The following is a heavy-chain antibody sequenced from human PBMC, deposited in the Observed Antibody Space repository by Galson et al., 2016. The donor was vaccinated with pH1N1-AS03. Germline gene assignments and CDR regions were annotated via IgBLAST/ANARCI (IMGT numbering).Heavy chain of an antibody. J-gene: IGHJ4*02. V-gene: IGHV3-48*01. Sequence: SLRLSCAASGFTFSSYSISWVRQAPGKGLEWVSYISSSSSTIYYADSVKGRFTISRDNAKNSPYLQMNSLRAEDTAVYYCGPLYIGNYLYDYWGQGTLVTVSS. D-gene: IGHD1-26*01. CDR2: ISSSSSTI. CDR1: GFTFSSYS. CDR3: GPLYIGNYLYDY.